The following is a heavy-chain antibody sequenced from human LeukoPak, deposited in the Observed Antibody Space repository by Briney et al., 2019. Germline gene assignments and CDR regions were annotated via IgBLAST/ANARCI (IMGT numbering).Heavy chain of an antibody. J-gene: IGHJ4*02. CDR2: ISGSGGST. CDR3: AKDSDLGGTYPPFDY. V-gene: IGHV3-23*01. CDR1: GFTFNNYA. Sequence: PGGSLRLSCAASGFTFNNYAINWVRQAPGKGLEWVSAISGSGGSTYYADSVKGRFTISRDNSKNTLYLQMNSLRAEDTAVYYCAKDSDLGGTYPPFDYWGQGTLVTVSS. D-gene: IGHD3-3*01.